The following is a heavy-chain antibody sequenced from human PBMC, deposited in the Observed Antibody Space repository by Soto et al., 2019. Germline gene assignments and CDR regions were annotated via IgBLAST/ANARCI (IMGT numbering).Heavy chain of an antibody. CDR1: GGSISSGGYY. CDR2: IYYSGST. V-gene: IGHV4-31*03. Sequence: PSETLSLTCTVSGGSISSGGYYWSWIRQHPGKGLEWIGYIYYSGSTYYNTSLKSRVTISVDTSKNQFSLKLSSVTAADTAVYYCARLARYYFDYWGQGTLVTVSS. CDR3: ARLARYYFDY. J-gene: IGHJ4*02.